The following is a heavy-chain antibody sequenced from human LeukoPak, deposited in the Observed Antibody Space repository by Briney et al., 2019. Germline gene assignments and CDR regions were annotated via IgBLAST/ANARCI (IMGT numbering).Heavy chain of an antibody. D-gene: IGHD1-26*01. J-gene: IGHJ2*01. CDR2: ISSSSSYI. V-gene: IGHV3-21*01. CDR3: ARGVVGATTKDYWYFDL. CDR1: GFTFSSYS. Sequence: GGSLRLSCAASGFTFSSYSMNWVRQAPGKGLEWVSSISSSSSYIYYADSVKGRFTISRDNAKNSLYLQMNSLRAEDTAVYYCARGVVGATTKDYWYFDLWGRGTLVTVSS.